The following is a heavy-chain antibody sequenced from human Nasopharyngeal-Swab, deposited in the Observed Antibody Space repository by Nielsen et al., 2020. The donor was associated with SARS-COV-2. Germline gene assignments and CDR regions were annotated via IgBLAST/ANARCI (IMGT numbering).Heavy chain of an antibody. J-gene: IGHJ4*02. V-gene: IGHV3-11*04. D-gene: IGHD3-10*01. CDR2: ISRSGSTI. CDR3: ATDGDQYYYGSGSYGY. Sequence: GGSLRLSCAASGFTFSDYYMSWIRQAPGKGLERVSHISRSGSTISYTDSVEGRFTISRDNAKNSLYLQLNSLRAEDTAVYYCATDGDQYYYGSGSYGYWGQGTPVTVSS. CDR1: GFTFSDYY.